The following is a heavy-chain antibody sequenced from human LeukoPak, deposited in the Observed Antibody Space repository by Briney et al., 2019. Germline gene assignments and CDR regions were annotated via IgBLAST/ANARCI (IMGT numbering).Heavy chain of an antibody. Sequence: GGSLRLSCAASGFTFSSYGMHWVRQAPGKGLEWVAVISYDGSNKYYADSVKGRFTISRDNSKNTLYLQMNSLRAEDTAVYYCAKDRVPNSSGWYGFDYWGQGTLVTGSS. CDR2: ISYDGSNK. CDR1: GFTFSSYG. J-gene: IGHJ4*02. V-gene: IGHV3-30*18. CDR3: AKDRVPNSSGWYGFDY. D-gene: IGHD6-19*01.